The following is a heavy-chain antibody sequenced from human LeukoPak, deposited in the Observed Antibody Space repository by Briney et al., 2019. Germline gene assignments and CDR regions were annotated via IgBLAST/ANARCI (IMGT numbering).Heavy chain of an antibody. D-gene: IGHD3-3*01. Sequence: GGSLRLSCAASGFTFSSYAMSWVRQAPGKGLEWVSAICGSGDSTYYADSVRGRFTISRDNSKNTLYLQMNSLRAEDTAVYYCAKYVGEVTIFGVVIPPHSASDYWGQGTLVTVSS. CDR2: ICGSGDST. CDR1: GFTFSSYA. J-gene: IGHJ4*02. V-gene: IGHV3-23*01. CDR3: AKYVGEVTIFGVVIPPHSASDY.